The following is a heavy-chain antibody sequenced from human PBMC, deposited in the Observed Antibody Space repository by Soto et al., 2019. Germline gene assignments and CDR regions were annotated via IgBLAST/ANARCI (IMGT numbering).Heavy chain of an antibody. V-gene: IGHV1-8*01. CDR2: LNPNSDNT. D-gene: IGHD4-4*01. CDR3: ARGRDYSNSDFDY. CDR1: GYTFTNYD. J-gene: IGHJ4*02. Sequence: QVQLVQSGAEVKKPGASVKVSCKASGYTFTNYDINWVRQATGHGLEWMGWLNPNSDNTGYAQRFQGRVTMTRNTSISTAYMELSSLRSEDTAVYYCARGRDYSNSDFDYWGQGSLVTVSS.